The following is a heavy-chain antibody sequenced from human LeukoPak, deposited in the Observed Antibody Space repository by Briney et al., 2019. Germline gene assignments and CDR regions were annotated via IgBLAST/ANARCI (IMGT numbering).Heavy chain of an antibody. CDR3: ARHGYYYDSSGYYYGDAFDI. CDR1: GDSISSYY. Sequence: SSETLSLTCTVSGDSISSYYWSWIRQPPGKGLEWIGSIYYSGSTYYNPSLKSRVTISVDTSKNQFSLKLSSVTAADTAVYYCARHGYYYDSSGYYYGDAFDIWGQGTMVTVSS. V-gene: IGHV4-59*05. D-gene: IGHD3-22*01. CDR2: IYYSGST. J-gene: IGHJ3*02.